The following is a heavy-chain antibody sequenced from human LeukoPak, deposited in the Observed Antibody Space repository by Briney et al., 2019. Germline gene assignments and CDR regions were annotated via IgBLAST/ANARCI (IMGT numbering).Heavy chain of an antibody. V-gene: IGHV4-30-4*08. CDR1: GASISSGDYY. J-gene: IGHJ5*02. D-gene: IGHD3-3*02. Sequence: PSETLSLTCTVSGASISSGDYYWRWIRQPPGTGLEWLGSIYYSGSTFHYNPSLKSRVAISIDTSKNQFSLSLSSVTAADTPVYYCASTNFNRPSFFGANWSDPGGQGPLVTVSS. CDR3: ASTNFNRPSFFGANWSDP. CDR2: IYYSGST.